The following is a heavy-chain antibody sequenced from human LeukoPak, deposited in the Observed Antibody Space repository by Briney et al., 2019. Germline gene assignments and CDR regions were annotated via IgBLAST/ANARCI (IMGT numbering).Heavy chain of an antibody. D-gene: IGHD2-2*01. Sequence: GGSLRLSCAASGFTFDDYAMHWVRQAPGKGLEWVSGISWNSGSIGYADSVKGRFTISRDNAKNSLYLQMNSLRAEDTAVYYCAKYPYYFDYWGQGTLVTVSS. J-gene: IGHJ4*02. CDR3: AKYPYYFDY. CDR2: ISWNSGSI. CDR1: GFTFDDYA. V-gene: IGHV3-9*01.